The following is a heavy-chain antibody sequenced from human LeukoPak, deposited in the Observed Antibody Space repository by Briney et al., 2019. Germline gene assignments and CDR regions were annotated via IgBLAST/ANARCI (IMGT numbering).Heavy chain of an antibody. J-gene: IGHJ1*01. CDR3: ARAKAPSGPGYFQH. CDR2: MNPNSGNT. CDR1: GHTFTSYD. V-gene: IGHV1-8*01. D-gene: IGHD3-3*01. Sequence: ASVKVSCKASGHTFTSYDINWVRQATGQGLEWMGWMNPNSGNTGYAQKFQGRVTMTRNTSISTAYMELSSLRSEDTAVYYCARAKAPSGPGYFQHWGQGTLVTVSS.